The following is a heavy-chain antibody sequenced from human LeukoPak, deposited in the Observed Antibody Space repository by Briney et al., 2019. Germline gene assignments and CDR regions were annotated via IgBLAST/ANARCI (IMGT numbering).Heavy chain of an antibody. D-gene: IGHD2-15*01. J-gene: IGHJ5*02. Sequence: ASVKVSCKASGGTFSSYAISWVRQAPGQGLEWMGRIIPILGIANYAQKFQGRVTITADNSTSTAYMELSSLGSEDTAVYYCARLSDCSGGSCYSGGVFYWFDPWGQGTLVTVSS. CDR3: ARLSDCSGGSCYSGGVFYWFDP. CDR2: IIPILGIA. CDR1: GGTFSSYA. V-gene: IGHV1-69*04.